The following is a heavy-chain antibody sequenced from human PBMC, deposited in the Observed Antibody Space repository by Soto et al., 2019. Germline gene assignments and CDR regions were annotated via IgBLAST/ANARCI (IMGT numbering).Heavy chain of an antibody. CDR3: ARGPNWNYVDY. D-gene: IGHD1-20*01. CDR2: INHSGST. CDR1: GGSFSGYY. Sequence: SETLSRTCAVYGGSFSGYYWSWIRQPPGKGLEWIGEINHSGSTNYNPSLKSRVTISVDTSKNQFSLKLSSVTAADTAVYYCARGPNWNYVDYWGQGTLVTVSS. J-gene: IGHJ4*02. V-gene: IGHV4-34*01.